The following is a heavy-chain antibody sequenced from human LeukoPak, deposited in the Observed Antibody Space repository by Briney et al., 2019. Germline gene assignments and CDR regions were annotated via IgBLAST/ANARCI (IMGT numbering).Heavy chain of an antibody. V-gene: IGHV4-39*01. CDR3: ARRGYNYGYGWFDP. D-gene: IGHD5-18*01. CDR2: IYYSGST. CDR1: EDSIRSTTYC. Sequence: SETLSLTCTVSEDSIRSTTYCWGWIRQPPGKGLEWIGNIYYSGSTYYNPSLKSRVTISVDTSKNQFSLKLTSVTAADTAVYYCARRGYNYGYGWFDPWGQGTLVTVSS. J-gene: IGHJ5*02.